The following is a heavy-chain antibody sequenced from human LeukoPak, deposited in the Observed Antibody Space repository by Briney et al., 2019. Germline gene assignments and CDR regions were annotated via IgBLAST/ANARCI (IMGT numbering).Heavy chain of an antibody. J-gene: IGHJ6*02. Sequence: SQTLSLTCAISGDSVSSNSAAWNWIRQSPSRGLEWLGRTYYRSRWYYDYAESVKSRITINPDTSKNQFSLQLRSVSPEDTAVYYRAREVDSHGTLFYYGMDVWGQGTTVTVSS. CDR2: TYYRSRWYY. V-gene: IGHV6-1*01. CDR3: AREVDSHGTLFYYGMDV. D-gene: IGHD6-13*01. CDR1: GDSVSSNSAA.